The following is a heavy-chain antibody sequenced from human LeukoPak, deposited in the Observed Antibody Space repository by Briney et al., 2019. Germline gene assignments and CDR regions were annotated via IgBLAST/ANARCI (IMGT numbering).Heavy chain of an antibody. CDR2: IKQDGSEK. J-gene: IGHJ4*02. Sequence: GRSLRLSCAASGFTFSSYWMSWVRQAPGKGLEWVANIKQDGSEKYYVDSVKGRFTISRDNAKNSLYLQMNSLRAEDTAVYYCARGGDFWSGYFYYFDYWGQGTLVTVSS. CDR3: ARGGDFWSGYFYYFDY. D-gene: IGHD3-3*01. V-gene: IGHV3-7*01. CDR1: GFTFSSYW.